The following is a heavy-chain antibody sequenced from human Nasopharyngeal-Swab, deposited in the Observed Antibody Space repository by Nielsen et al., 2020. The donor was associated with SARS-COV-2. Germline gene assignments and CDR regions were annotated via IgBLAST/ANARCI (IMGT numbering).Heavy chain of an antibody. Sequence: ASVKVSCKASGYTFTGYYMHWVRQAPGQGREWMGWINPNSGGTNYAQKFQGRVTMTRDTSISTAYMELSRLRSDDTAVYYCARDQTISSNAFDIWGQGTMVTVSS. CDR3: ARDQTISSNAFDI. CDR1: GYTFTGYY. D-gene: IGHD2-2*01. CDR2: INPNSGGT. V-gene: IGHV1-2*02. J-gene: IGHJ3*02.